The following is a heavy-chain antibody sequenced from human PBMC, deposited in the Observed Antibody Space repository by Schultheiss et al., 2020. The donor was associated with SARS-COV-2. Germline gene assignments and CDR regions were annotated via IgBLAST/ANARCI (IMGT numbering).Heavy chain of an antibody. V-gene: IGHV3-23*01. CDR3: AKRRGQYYGSGSYPDAFDI. CDR1: GFTFSSYA. D-gene: IGHD3-10*01. Sequence: GESLKISCAASGFTFSSYAMSWVRQAPGKGLEWVSAISGSGGSTYYADSVKGRFTISRDNSKNTLYLQMNSLRAEDTAVYYCAKRRGQYYGSGSYPDAFDIWGQGTMVTVSS. CDR2: ISGSGGST. J-gene: IGHJ3*02.